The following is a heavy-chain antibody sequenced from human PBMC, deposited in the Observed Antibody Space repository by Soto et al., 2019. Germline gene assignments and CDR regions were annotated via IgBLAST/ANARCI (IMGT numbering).Heavy chain of an antibody. V-gene: IGHV4-59*01. D-gene: IGHD4-17*01. Sequence: LEILSLTCTVSGGSIISYYWSWIRQPPGKGLEWIVYIYYSGSTIYNPSLKSRVTISVDTSKNQFSLKLSSVTAADTAVYYCARAYGDSPFDYWGQGTLVTVSS. J-gene: IGHJ4*02. CDR1: GGSIISYY. CDR2: IYYSGST. CDR3: ARAYGDSPFDY.